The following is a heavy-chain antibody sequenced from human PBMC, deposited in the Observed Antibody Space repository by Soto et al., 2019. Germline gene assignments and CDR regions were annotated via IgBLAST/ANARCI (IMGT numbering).Heavy chain of an antibody. V-gene: IGHV3-48*02. CDR3: ARAVTWGLDV. CDR1: GFSFSLYS. D-gene: IGHD3-10*01. Sequence: EVPLVESGGGLVQPAVSLRLSCAASGFSFSLYSMGWVRQAPWKGLELFSYISRSSTGIHYADSVKGRFTISRDDATISMHLQMHSLRDRDTAVYYYARAVTWGLDVWGQGTTVSISS. CDR2: ISRSSTGI. J-gene: IGHJ6*02.